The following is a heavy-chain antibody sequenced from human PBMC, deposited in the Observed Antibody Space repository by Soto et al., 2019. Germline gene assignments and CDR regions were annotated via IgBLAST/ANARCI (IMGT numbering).Heavy chain of an antibody. Sequence: PTENLSRTFVVSGGSFRTCSYSWFRTSHRKRLAWIGPINPSGSNNYSPSLKSRVTMSLATSKNQFSLKLTSVTAADTAAYYCARGGSNDWQVALDIWGQGTMVS. CDR3: ARGGSNDWQVALDI. D-gene: IGHD3-9*01. CDR2: INPSGSN. V-gene: IGHV4-34*01. J-gene: IGHJ3*02. CDR1: GGSFRTCS.